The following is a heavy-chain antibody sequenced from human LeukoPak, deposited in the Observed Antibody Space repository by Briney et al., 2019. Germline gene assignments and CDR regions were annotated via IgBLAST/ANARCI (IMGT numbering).Heavy chain of an antibody. CDR1: GGSISSYY. Sequence: SETLSLTCTVSGGSISSYYWSWIRQPPGKGLEWIGYIYDSGSTNYNPPLKSRVTISVDTSKNQFSLKLSSVTAADTAVFYCASPTTADAFDIWGQGTMVTVSS. D-gene: IGHD1-26*01. J-gene: IGHJ3*02. CDR2: IYDSGST. CDR3: ASPTTADAFDI. V-gene: IGHV4-59*01.